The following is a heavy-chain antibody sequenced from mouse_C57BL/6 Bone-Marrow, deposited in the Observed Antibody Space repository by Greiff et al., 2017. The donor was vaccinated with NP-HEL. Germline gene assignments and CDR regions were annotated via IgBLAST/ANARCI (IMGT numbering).Heavy chain of an antibody. V-gene: IGHV1-69*01. D-gene: IGHD2-2*01. Sequence: QVQLQQSGAELVMPGASVKLSCKASGYTFTSYWMHWVKQRPGQGLEWIGEIDPSDSYTNYNQKFKGKSTLTVDKSSSTAYMQLSSLTSEDSAVYYCAREGGVTTPFDVWGTGTTVTVSS. CDR1: GYTFTSYW. J-gene: IGHJ1*03. CDR2: IDPSDSYT. CDR3: AREGGVTTPFDV.